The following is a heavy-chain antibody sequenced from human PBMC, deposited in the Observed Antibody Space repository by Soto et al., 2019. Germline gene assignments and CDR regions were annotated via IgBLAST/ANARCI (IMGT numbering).Heavy chain of an antibody. Sequence: SEKVSFRASCSTFCYYFIQSVRQAPDQGLEWMGWINPSSGETTYAEKFQGKVTMTRDTSISTAYMHLITLRSDDTAIYYCVRGLKWRELDYWGRGIPVTVS. CDR3: VRGLKWRELDY. V-gene: IGHV1-2*02. CDR1: CSTFCYYF. CDR2: INPSSGET. J-gene: IGHJ4*02. D-gene: IGHD2-15*01.